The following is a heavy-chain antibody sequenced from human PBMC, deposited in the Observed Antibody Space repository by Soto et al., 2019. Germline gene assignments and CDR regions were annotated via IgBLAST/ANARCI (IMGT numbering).Heavy chain of an antibody. V-gene: IGHV1-46*01. CDR1: GYTFTSYY. CDR2: INPSGGST. J-gene: IGHJ6*02. D-gene: IGHD2-21*01. Sequence: ASVKVTCKASGYTFTSYYMHWVRQAPGQGLEWMGIINPSGGSTSYAQKFQGRVTMTRDTSTSTVYMELSSLRSEDTAVYYCARDQPIRDYGMDVSGQGTTVTVS. CDR3: ARDQPIRDYGMDV.